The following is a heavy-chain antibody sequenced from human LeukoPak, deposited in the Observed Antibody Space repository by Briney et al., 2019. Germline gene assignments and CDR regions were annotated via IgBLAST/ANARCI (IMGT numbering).Heavy chain of an antibody. V-gene: IGHV4-38-2*01. CDR2: IYHSGST. CDR1: GYSISSGYY. D-gene: IGHD3-22*01. CDR3: ARHSSGLYYFDY. Sequence: PSETLSLTCAVSGYSISSGYYWGWIRQPPGKGLEWIGSIYHSGSTYYNPSLKSRVTISVDTSKNQFSLKLSSVTAADTAVYYCARHSSGLYYFDYWSQGTLVTVSS. J-gene: IGHJ4*02.